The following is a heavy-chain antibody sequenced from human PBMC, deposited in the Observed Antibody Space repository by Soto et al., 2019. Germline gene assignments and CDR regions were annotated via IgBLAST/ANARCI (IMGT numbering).Heavy chain of an antibody. J-gene: IGHJ5*02. CDR2: IYYSGST. CDR1: GGSISSGDYY. CDR3: ARGSILGTVGGNWFDP. Sequence: SETLSLTCTVSGGSISSGDYYWSWIRQPPGKGLEWIGYIYYSGSTYYNPSLKSRVTISVDTSKNQFSLKLSSVTAADTAVYYCARGSILGTVGGNWFDPWGQGTLVTVSS. D-gene: IGHD4-17*01. V-gene: IGHV4-30-4*01.